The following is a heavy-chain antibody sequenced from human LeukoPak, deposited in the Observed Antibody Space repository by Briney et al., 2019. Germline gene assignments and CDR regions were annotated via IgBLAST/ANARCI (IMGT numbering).Heavy chain of an antibody. CDR2: LSSSSRYI. Sequence: GGSLRLSCAASGFTFSSDGMSWVRQAPGKGLEWVSSLSSSSRYIYSADSLRGRFTISRDNAKNSLYLEMNSLTAEDTAVYYCTSVWSPPYTRSWPYSFDYWGQGTLVTVSS. CDR3: TSVWSPPYTRSWPYSFDY. V-gene: IGHV3-21*01. D-gene: IGHD6-13*01. CDR1: GFTFSSDG. J-gene: IGHJ4*02.